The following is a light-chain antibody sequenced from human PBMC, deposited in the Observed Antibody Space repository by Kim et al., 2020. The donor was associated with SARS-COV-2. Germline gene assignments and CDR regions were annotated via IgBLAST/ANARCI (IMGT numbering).Light chain of an antibody. J-gene: IGLJ1*01. Sequence: SSELTQDPAVSVALGQTVSITCQGDILRRYHASWYQQKPGQAPVLVIYGKDSRASGIPDRFSGSSSGDTTSLTITGAQAEDEADYYCNSPVGSGDQYVFG. CDR3: NSPVGSGDQYV. CDR1: ILRRYH. CDR2: GKD. V-gene: IGLV3-19*01.